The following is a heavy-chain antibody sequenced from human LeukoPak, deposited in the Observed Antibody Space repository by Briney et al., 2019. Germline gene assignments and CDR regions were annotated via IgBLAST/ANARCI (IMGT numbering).Heavy chain of an antibody. Sequence: PSETLSLTCTVSGGSTSSSSYYWSCIRQPPEKGLEWIGSVYYSGSTYYNPSLKSRITISVDTSKNQFSLNLSSVTAADTAVYYCARRSVYSYFDYWGQGTLVTVSS. CDR3: ARRSVYSYFDY. CDR1: GGSTSSSSYY. CDR2: VYYSGST. D-gene: IGHD4-11*01. J-gene: IGHJ4*02. V-gene: IGHV4-39*01.